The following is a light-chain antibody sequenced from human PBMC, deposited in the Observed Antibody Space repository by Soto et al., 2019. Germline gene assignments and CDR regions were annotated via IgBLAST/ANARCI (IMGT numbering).Light chain of an antibody. CDR1: SGHSSYI. CDR2: LEGSGSY. Sequence: QSVLTQSSSASASLGSSVKLTCTLSSGHSSYIIAWHQQQPGKAPRYLMKLEGSGSYNKGSGVPDRFSGSSSGADRYLTITNLESEDEADYHWEPWNINPVVFGGGTKVTVL. J-gene: IGLJ2*01. V-gene: IGLV4-60*03. CDR3: EPWNINPVV.